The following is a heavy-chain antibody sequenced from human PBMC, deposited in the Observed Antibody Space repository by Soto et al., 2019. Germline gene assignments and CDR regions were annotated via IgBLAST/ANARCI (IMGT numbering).Heavy chain of an antibody. J-gene: IGHJ4*02. CDR1: GGSISNRTYH. D-gene: IGHD3-16*01. CDR3: ARHVLLGAVYYFDL. Sequence: SETLSLTCTVSGGSISNRTYHWAWLRQPTGEGLEWIGSMCYTGRTYYQPSLKSRVTLSIDSSQNQLFLELRTVTAADTAVYYCARHVLLGAVYYFDLWGRGALVTVSS. V-gene: IGHV4-39*01. CDR2: MCYTGRT.